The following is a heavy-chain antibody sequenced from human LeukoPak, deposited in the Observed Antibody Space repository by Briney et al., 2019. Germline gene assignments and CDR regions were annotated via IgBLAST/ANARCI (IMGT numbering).Heavy chain of an antibody. J-gene: IGHJ6*02. CDR1: GFTFDSYW. Sequence: GGSLRLSCAASGFTFDSYWMAWVRQAPGKGLEWVANIKPLGSEKYYVDSLKGRFTISRDNAENSLYLQMNNLRADDTAVYYCARAAVASPGDVWGQGTTVTVSS. CDR3: ARAAVASPGDV. V-gene: IGHV3-7*04. CDR2: IKPLGSEK. D-gene: IGHD6-19*01.